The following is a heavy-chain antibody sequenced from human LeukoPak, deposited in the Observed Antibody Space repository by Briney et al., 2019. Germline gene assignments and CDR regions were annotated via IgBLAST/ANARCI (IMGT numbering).Heavy chain of an antibody. CDR2: IRYDGGNK. V-gene: IGHV3-30*02. J-gene: IGHJ4*02. CDR3: AKLGGYSGYDPRIAAAGYFDY. D-gene: IGHD5-12*01. CDR1: GFTFSSYG. Sequence: PGGSLRLSCAASGFTFSSYGMHWVRQAPGKGLEWVASIRYDGGNKYYADSVKGRFSISRDNSKNTLYLQMNSLRAEDTAVYYCAKLGGYSGYDPRIAAAGYFDYWGQGTLVTVSS.